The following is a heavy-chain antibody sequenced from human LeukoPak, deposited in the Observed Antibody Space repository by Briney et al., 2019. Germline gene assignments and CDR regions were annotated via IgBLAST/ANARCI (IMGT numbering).Heavy chain of an antibody. J-gene: IGHJ4*02. Sequence: PGGSLRLSCSASGFAFSSYAMHWVRQAPGKGLEYISGITNDGGTTYHADSVAGRFTISRDNSKNTLYFQMSSLRAEDTAVYYCVKVSSTVGATYFDYWGQGTLVTVSS. V-gene: IGHV3-64D*06. CDR2: ITNDGGTT. CDR1: GFAFSSYA. CDR3: VKVSSTVGATYFDY. D-gene: IGHD1-26*01.